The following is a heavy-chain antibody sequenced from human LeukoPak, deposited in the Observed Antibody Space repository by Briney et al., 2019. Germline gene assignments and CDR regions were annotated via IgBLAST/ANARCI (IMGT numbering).Heavy chain of an antibody. D-gene: IGHD3-10*01. CDR1: GFTFTSYS. J-gene: IGHJ4*02. Sequence: PGGSLRLSCAASGFTFTSYSMNWVRQAPGKGLEWVSTISGGGGSTYYADSVKGRFTISRDNSKNTLYLQVNSLRAEDTAVYYCAKDQRVPLVRGVIDYWGQGTLVTVSS. CDR2: ISGGGGST. CDR3: AKDQRVPLVRGVIDY. V-gene: IGHV3-23*01.